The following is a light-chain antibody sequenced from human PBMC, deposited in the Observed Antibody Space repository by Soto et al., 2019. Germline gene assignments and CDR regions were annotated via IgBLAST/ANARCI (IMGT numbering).Light chain of an antibody. CDR3: QHRRNWPWT. J-gene: IGKJ1*01. CDR2: DAS. CDR1: QSVSTY. Sequence: EIVLTQSPATLSLSPGERATLSCRASQSVSTYLGWYQQKPGQAPRLLIYDASNRATGIPSWSSGSGSGTDLTLSISSLEPQDFAVYYCQHRRNWPWTFGQGTKVEVK. V-gene: IGKV3-11*01.